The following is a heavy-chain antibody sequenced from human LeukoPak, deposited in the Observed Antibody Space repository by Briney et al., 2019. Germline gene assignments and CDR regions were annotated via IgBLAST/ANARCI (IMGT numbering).Heavy chain of an antibody. J-gene: IGHJ4*02. Sequence: GGSLRLSCAASGFTFRNFNMNWVRQAPGKGLEWVASISHDVTNTDYLDSVKGRFTISRDNSKNTLSLDMNSLRGEDTAVYYCARTYTTFGVLINPWDYFDQWGQGILVTVSS. V-gene: IGHV3-30*03. D-gene: IGHD3-3*01. CDR1: GFTFRNFN. CDR2: ISHDVTNT. CDR3: ARTYTTFGVLINPWDYFDQ.